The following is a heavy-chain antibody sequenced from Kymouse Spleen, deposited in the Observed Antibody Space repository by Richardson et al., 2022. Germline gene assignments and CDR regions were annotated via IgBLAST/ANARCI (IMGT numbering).Heavy chain of an antibody. J-gene: IGHJ4*02. V-gene: IGHV3-30*18. D-gene: IGHD6-13*01. Sequence: QVQLVESGGGVVQPGRSLRLSCAASGFTFSSYGMHWVRQAPGKGLEWVAVISYDGSNKYYADSVKGRFTISRDNSKNTLYLQMNSLRAEDTAVYYCAKDRGQLDYFDYWGQGTLVTVSS. CDR2: ISYDGSNK. CDR1: GFTFSSYG. CDR3: AKDRGQLDYFDY.